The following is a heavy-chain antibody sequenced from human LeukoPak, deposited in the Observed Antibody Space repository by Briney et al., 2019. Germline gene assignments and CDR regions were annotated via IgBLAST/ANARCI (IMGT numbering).Heavy chain of an antibody. CDR2: IRYDGSNK. Sequence: GGSLRLSCAASGFTFSNYAIHWVRKAPSKGLELVAFIRYDGSNKYYADSVKGRFTISRDNSKNTLYLQINSLRAEDTAIYYCAKDICGGDCYPHGGYWGQGTLVTVSS. J-gene: IGHJ4*02. CDR3: AKDICGGDCYPHGGY. D-gene: IGHD2-21*01. V-gene: IGHV3-30*02. CDR1: GFTFSNYA.